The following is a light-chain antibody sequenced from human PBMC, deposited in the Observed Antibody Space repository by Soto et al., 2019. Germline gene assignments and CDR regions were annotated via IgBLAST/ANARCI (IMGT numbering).Light chain of an antibody. CDR2: DVS. V-gene: IGLV2-14*03. CDR3: SSDTTRGTPYV. J-gene: IGLJ1*01. Sequence: QSALTQPASVSGSPGQSITISCTGTSSDVGGYNFVYWYQQHPGKAPKLIIYDVSDRPSGVSNRFSGSKSGNTASLTISDLQAEDEADYYCSSDTTRGTPYVFGTGTKLTVL. CDR1: SSDVGGYNF.